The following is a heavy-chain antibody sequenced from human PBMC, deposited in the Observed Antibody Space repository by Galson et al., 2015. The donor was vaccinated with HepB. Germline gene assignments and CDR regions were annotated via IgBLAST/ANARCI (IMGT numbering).Heavy chain of an antibody. CDR3: ARSRVGATRYSGYYFDY. V-gene: IGHV1-18*01. CDR2: ISAYNGNT. D-gene: IGHD1-26*01. CDR1: GYTFTSYG. Sequence: SVKVSCKASGYTFTSYGISWVGQAPGQGLEWMGWISAYNGNTNYAQKLQGRVAMTTDTSTSTAYMELRSLRSDDTAVYYCARSRVGATRYSGYYFDYWGQGTLVTVSS. J-gene: IGHJ4*02.